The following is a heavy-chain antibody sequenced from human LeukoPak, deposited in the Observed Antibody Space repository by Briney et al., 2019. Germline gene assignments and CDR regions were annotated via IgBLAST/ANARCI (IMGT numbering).Heavy chain of an antibody. J-gene: IGHJ4*02. CDR3: ARPRDSSGYYYPFDY. CDR1: RGSMSSYY. D-gene: IGHD3-22*01. V-gene: IGHV4-59*08. Sequence: PSETLTLTCTVSRGSMSSYYWSWIRQPPGKGLEWIGYIYYTGSTKSNSSLKSGVTLSVDTSKNQFSLKLTSVPAADTAVYYCARPRDSSGYYYPFDYWDQVTAVTVSS. CDR2: IYYTGST.